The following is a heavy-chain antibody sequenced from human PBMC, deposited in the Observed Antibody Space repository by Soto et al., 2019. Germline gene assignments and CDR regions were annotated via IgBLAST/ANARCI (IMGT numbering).Heavy chain of an antibody. J-gene: IGHJ5*02. CDR2: IYYSGST. Sequence: SETLSLTCTVSGGSISSYYWSWIRQPPGKGLEWIGYIYYSGSTNYNPSLKSRVTISVDTSKNQFSLKLSSVTAADTAVYYCAREYYYDRSGYVNWFDPWGQGTLVTVSS. V-gene: IGHV4-59*01. D-gene: IGHD3-22*01. CDR3: AREYYYDRSGYVNWFDP. CDR1: GGSISSYY.